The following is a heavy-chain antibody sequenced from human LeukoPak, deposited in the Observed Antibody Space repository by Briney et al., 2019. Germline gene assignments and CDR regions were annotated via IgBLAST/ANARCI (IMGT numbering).Heavy chain of an antibody. CDR3: ARVDYVWGSYRYTSNFDY. D-gene: IGHD3-16*02. CDR1: GGSFSGYY. J-gene: IGHJ4*02. Sequence: SETLSLTCAVYGGSFSGYYWSWIRQPPGKGLEWIGEINHSGSTNYNPSLKSRVTISVDTSKNQFSLKLSSVTAADTAAYYCARVDYVWGSYRYTSNFDYWGQGTLVTVSS. CDR2: INHSGST. V-gene: IGHV4-34*01.